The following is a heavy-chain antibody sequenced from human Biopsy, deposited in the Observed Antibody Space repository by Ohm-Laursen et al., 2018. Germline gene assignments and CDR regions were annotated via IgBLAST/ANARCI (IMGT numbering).Heavy chain of an antibody. V-gene: IGHV1-2*02. J-gene: IGHJ6*02. D-gene: IGHD2-15*01. CDR2: INPNRGNA. CDR1: GYTFAGSY. Sequence: SSENVSCKASGYTFAGSYLHWVRQAPGHGLEWMGWINPNRGNANYAQSFQGRLTVTRDTSITTAYMELTSLTSDDTAIYYCARVPAYPSIDGYYGLDLWGQGTTVIVSS. CDR3: ARVPAYPSIDGYYGLDL.